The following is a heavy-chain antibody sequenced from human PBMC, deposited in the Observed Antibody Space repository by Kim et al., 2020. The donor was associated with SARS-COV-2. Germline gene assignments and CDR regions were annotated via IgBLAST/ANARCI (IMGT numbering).Heavy chain of an antibody. J-gene: IGHJ4*01. V-gene: IGHV3-23*01. D-gene: IGHD6-25*01. CDR2: IRGRGGGT. CDR1: GFPFSSYA. Sequence: GGSLRLSCAASGFPFSSYAMSWVRQAPGKGLEWVSAIRGRGGGTSYADAAQGQFTITIANAENTMTLQIHSLSAEDEAAYYCANATAYSSGWHIFVYWG. CDR3: ANATAYSSGWHIFVY.